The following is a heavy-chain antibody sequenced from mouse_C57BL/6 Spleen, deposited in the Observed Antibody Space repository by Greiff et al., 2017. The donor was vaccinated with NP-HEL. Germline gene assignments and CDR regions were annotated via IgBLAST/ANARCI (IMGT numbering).Heavy chain of an antibody. CDR1: GYTFTSYW. J-gene: IGHJ4*01. CDR3: ADVAMDY. V-gene: IGHV1-72*01. CDR2: IDPKSGGT. Sequence: QVQLQQPGAELVKPGASVKLSCKASGYTFTSYWMHWVKQRPGRGLEWIGRIDPKSGGTKYNEKFKRKATLTVDKPSSTAYMQLSSLTSEDSAVYISADVAMDYLGQGTSVTVSS.